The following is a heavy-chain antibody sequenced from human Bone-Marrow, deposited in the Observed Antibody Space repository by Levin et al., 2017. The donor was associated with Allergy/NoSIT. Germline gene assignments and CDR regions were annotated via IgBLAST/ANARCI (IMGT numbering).Heavy chain of an antibody. CDR3: ARHGHIVVDFDY. J-gene: IGHJ4*02. D-gene: IGHD2-21*01. Sequence: SQTLSLTCTVSGGSISSSSYYWGWIRQPPGKGLEWIGSIYYSGSTYYNPSLKSRVTISVDTSKNQFSLKLSSVTAADTAVYYCARHGHIVVDFDYWGQGTLVTVSS. V-gene: IGHV4-39*01. CDR2: IYYSGST. CDR1: GGSISSSSYY.